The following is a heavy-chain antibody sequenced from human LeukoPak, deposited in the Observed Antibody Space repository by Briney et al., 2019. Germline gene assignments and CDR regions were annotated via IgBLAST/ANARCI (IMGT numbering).Heavy chain of an antibody. CDR3: AKVLYGDYVFDY. CDR1: GFTFSSYG. D-gene: IGHD4-17*01. J-gene: IGHJ4*02. V-gene: IGHV3-33*06. CDR2: IWYDGSNK. Sequence: GRSLRLSCAASGFTFSSYGMHWVRQAPGKGLEWVAVIWYDGSNKYYADSVKGRFTISRDNSKNTLYLQMNSLRAEDTAVYYCAKVLYGDYVFDYWGQGTLVTVSS.